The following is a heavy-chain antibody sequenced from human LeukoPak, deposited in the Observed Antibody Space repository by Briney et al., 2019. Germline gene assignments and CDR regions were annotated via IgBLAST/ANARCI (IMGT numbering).Heavy chain of an antibody. J-gene: IGHJ4*02. V-gene: IGHV4-30-2*01. D-gene: IGHD2-21*02. CDR1: GGSISSGGYS. Sequence: SETLSLACAVSGGSISSGGYSWSWIRQPPGKGLERIGYIYHSGSTYYNPSLKSRVTISVDRSKNQFSLELSSVTAADTAVYYCARGVLGATKKVTAIPTYYFDYWGQGTLVTVSS. CDR2: IYHSGST. CDR3: ARGVLGATKKVTAIPTYYFDY.